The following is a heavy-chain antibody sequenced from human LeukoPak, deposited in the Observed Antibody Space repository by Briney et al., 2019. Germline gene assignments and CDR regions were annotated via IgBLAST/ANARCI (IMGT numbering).Heavy chain of an antibody. J-gene: IGHJ4*02. D-gene: IGHD3-16*01. Sequence: PSETLSLTCAVYGGSFSGYYWSWIRQPPGKGLEWIGEINHSGSTNYNPSFKSRVTISVDTSKNQFSLKLSSVTAADTAVYYCARGRSYVGGFDYWGQRTLVTVSS. V-gene: IGHV4-34*01. CDR2: INHSGST. CDR1: GGSFSGYY. CDR3: ARGRSYVGGFDY.